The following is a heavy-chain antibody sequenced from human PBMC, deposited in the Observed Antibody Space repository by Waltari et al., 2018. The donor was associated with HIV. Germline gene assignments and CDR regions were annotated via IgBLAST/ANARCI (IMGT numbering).Heavy chain of an antibody. CDR1: GFSFTTFR. CDR3: ARDLGDGWVILDY. J-gene: IGHJ4*02. Sequence: HLVESGGGLVKPGGSLRLACVVSGFSFTTFRMTCGGQAAGKGLEWVSYISGNSNYIYYADSMKGRFTIARDNAKNAMYLQMNILGAEDMALYFCARDLGDGWVILDYWGQGTLVTVSS. V-gene: IGHV3-21*01. D-gene: IGHD6-19*01. CDR2: ISGNSNYI.